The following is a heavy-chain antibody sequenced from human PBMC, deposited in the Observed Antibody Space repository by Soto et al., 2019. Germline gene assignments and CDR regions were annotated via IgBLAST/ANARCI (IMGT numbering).Heavy chain of an antibody. CDR1: GFTLSRHT. V-gene: IGHV3-21*01. Sequence: GGSLRLSCAASGFTLSRHTMNWVRQAPGKGLEWVSFIGSRTSDIYYADSVKGRFTTSRDNAKNSLYLDLTRLRAEDTAVYFCVRDYYDTSGYPNTFDMWGQGTTVTVSS. CDR2: IGSRTSDI. D-gene: IGHD3-22*01. J-gene: IGHJ3*02. CDR3: VRDYYDTSGYPNTFDM.